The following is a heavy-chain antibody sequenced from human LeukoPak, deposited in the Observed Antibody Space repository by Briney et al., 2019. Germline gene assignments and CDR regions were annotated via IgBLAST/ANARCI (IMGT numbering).Heavy chain of an antibody. V-gene: IGHV4-39*07. Sequence: SETLSLTCTVSGGSITSDSYYWGWIRQPPGKGLEYIGNIYYSGSAYYNPSLKSRVTISVDTSKNQFSLKLSSVTAADTAVYYCARVPHCSSTSCLGSRSAYYYYYMDVWGKGTTVTVSS. CDR2: IYYSGSA. CDR3: ARVPHCSSTSCLGSRSAYYYYYMDV. J-gene: IGHJ6*03. D-gene: IGHD2-2*01. CDR1: GGSITSDSYY.